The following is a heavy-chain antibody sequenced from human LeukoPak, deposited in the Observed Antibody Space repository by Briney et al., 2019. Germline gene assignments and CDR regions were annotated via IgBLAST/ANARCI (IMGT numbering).Heavy chain of an antibody. Sequence: GGSLRLSCAASGFTFSSYGMHWVRQAPGKGLEWVAVISCDGSNKYYADSVKGRFTISRDNSKNTLYLQMNSLRAEDTAVYYCAKASSQLLYNWFDPWGQGTLVTVYS. J-gene: IGHJ5*02. CDR2: ISCDGSNK. D-gene: IGHD2-2*01. CDR3: AKASSQLLYNWFDP. V-gene: IGHV3-30*18. CDR1: GFTFSSYG.